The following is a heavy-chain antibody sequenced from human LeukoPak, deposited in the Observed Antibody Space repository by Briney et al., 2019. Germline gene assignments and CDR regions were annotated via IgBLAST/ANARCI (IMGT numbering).Heavy chain of an antibody. D-gene: IGHD6-13*01. Sequence: GGSLRLSCAASGFTFSNFWMSWVRQVPGKGLEWVANIKQDASEKYYVDSVKGRFSISRDNAKNSLYLQMNSLRAEDTAVYYCARDSSSWYSYWGRGTLVTVSS. CDR1: GFTFSNFW. J-gene: IGHJ4*02. V-gene: IGHV3-7*01. CDR2: IKQDASEK. CDR3: ARDSSSWYSY.